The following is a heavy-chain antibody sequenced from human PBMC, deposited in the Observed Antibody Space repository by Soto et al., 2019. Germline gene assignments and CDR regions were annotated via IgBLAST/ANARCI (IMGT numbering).Heavy chain of an antibody. Sequence: EVQLVESGGGLVKPGGSLRLSCAASGFTFSSYSMNWVRQAPGKGLEWVSSISSSSFSINYADSVKGRFSISRDNAQNSLHLQMNNWRAEDTAVYYCARNESSNIYGMDVWGQGPTVTVS. CDR2: ISSSSFSI. CDR1: GFTFSSYS. V-gene: IGHV3-21*01. D-gene: IGHD6-6*01. J-gene: IGHJ6*02. CDR3: ARNESSNIYGMDV.